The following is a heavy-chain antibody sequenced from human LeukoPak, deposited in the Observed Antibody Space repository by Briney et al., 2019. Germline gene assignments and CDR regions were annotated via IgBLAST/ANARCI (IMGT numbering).Heavy chain of an antibody. CDR2: IFYSGST. CDR1: GGSISGYY. V-gene: IGHV4-59*01. D-gene: IGHD1-26*01. J-gene: IGHJ4*02. Sequence: PSETLSLSCTVSGGSISGYYWSWIRQPPGKGLEWIGYIFYSGSTNYNPSLKSRVTISVDTSKNQFSLKLSSVTAADTAVYYCARGEWDLLFDYWGQGTLVTVSS. CDR3: ARGEWDLLFDY.